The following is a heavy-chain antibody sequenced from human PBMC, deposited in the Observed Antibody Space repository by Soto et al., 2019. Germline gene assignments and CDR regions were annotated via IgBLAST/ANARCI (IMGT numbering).Heavy chain of an antibody. CDR2: INPSGGST. D-gene: IGHD3-22*01. Sequence: ASVKVSCKASGYSFTSYYLHWVRQAPGQGPEWMGLINPSGGSTTYSQKFQGRVAMTRDTSTTTVYMELSALRSEDTAFYYCATHRRGDSNDYSEYGAFHFDDWCQGTLVTVSS. V-gene: IGHV1-46*01. CDR1: GYSFTSYY. CDR3: ATHRRGDSNDYSEYGAFHFDD. J-gene: IGHJ4*02.